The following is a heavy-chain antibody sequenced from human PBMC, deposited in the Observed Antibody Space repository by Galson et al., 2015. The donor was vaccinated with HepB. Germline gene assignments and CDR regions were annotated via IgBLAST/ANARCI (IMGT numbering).Heavy chain of an antibody. CDR1: GFTFSSYW. J-gene: IGHJ3*02. CDR2: IKQDGSEK. V-gene: IGHV3-7*03. D-gene: IGHD4-23*01. CDR3: ARDTKVGRDAFDI. Sequence: SLRLSCAASGFTFSSYWMSWVRQAPGKGLEWVANIKQDGSEKYYVDSVKGRFTISRDNAKNSLYLQMNSLRAEDTAVYYCARDTKVGRDAFDIWGQGTMVTVSS.